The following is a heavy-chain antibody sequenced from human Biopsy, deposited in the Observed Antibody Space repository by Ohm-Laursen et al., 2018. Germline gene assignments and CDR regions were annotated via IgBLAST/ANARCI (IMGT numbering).Heavy chain of an antibody. CDR1: GFNFSIYG. V-gene: IGHV3-30*18. Sequence: SLRLSCTASGFNFSIYGVHWVRQAPGKGLEWVAVTSYDGNKKYFADSVKGRFTISRDNSKSTLYLQMNSLRAEDTAVYYCANSIVPIYYDVTGEGAFDVWGQGTMVTVSS. CDR2: TSYDGNKK. J-gene: IGHJ3*01. D-gene: IGHD3-16*01. CDR3: ANSIVPIYYDVTGEGAFDV.